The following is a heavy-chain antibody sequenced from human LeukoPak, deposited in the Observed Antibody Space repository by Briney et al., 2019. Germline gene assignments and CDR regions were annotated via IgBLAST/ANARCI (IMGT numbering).Heavy chain of an antibody. J-gene: IGHJ6*02. CDR3: AREDPGEDGMDV. CDR2: IDPDGGGT. Sequence: ASVKVSCKGSGCTLTGYYMHWVRQAPGQGLEWMGWIDPDGGGTKYAQKFQGRVTLTRDTSISTGYVELSRLTYDDTAVYYCAREDPGEDGMDVWGQGTTVTVSS. D-gene: IGHD3-16*01. V-gene: IGHV1-2*02. CDR1: GCTLTGYY.